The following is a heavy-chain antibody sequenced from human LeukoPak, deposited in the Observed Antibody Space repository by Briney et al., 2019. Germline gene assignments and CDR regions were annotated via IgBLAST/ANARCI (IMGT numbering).Heavy chain of an antibody. CDR2: IYYSGST. CDR3: AREGIYSSSSYFDY. D-gene: IGHD6-6*01. J-gene: IGHJ4*02. CDR1: GGSISSYY. Sequence: SETLSLTCTVSGGSISSYYWSWIRQPPGKGLEWIGYIYYSGSTNYNPSLKSRVTISVDTSKNQFSLKLSSVTAADTAVYYCAREGIYSSSSYFDYWGQGTLVTVSS. V-gene: IGHV4-59*01.